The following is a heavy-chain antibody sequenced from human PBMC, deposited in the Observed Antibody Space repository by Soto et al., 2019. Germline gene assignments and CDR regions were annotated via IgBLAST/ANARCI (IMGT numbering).Heavy chain of an antibody. V-gene: IGHV3-30*03. CDR3: ARDTTAADPYYFDY. Sequence: PGGSLRLSCEASGFIFSDFGMHWVRQAPGKGLEWVAVISYDGNNKYYAQSVKGRFTISRDNSKNTLYLLMNSLRAEDTAVYYCARDTTAADPYYFDYWGQGTLVTVSS. D-gene: IGHD6-13*01. CDR2: ISYDGNNK. CDR1: GFIFSDFG. J-gene: IGHJ4*02.